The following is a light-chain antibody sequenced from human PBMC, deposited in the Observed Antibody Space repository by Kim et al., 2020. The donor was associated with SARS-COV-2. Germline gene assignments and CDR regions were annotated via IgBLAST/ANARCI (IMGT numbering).Light chain of an antibody. V-gene: IGKV3-11*01. CDR3: QQRSNWPLT. CDR1: VNIDSD. CDR2: GAS. Sequence: LSPGDRATLSLRARVNIDSDLAWYQQRPGQPPRLLFCGASSKATGIPGRFSGSGSGTAFTLTISSLEPGDFAVYYCQQRSNWPLTFGGGTKLEI. J-gene: IGKJ4*01.